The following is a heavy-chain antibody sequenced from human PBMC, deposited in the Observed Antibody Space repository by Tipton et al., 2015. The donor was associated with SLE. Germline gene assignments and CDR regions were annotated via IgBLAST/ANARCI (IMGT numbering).Heavy chain of an antibody. D-gene: IGHD5-18*01. CDR1: GFTFGSYG. V-gene: IGHV3-30*02. CDR3: ARNGYSYGLYYFDY. J-gene: IGHJ4*02. Sequence: SLRLSCVASGFTFGSYGMHWVRQAPGKGLEWVAFIRYDGSNKYYADSVEGRFTISRDNSKNTLYLQMNSLRVEDTAVYYCARNGYSYGLYYFDYWGQGTLVTVSS. CDR2: IRYDGSNK.